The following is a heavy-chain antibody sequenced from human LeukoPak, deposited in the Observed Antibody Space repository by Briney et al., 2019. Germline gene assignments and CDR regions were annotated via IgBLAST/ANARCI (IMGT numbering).Heavy chain of an antibody. CDR3: AKGRFRSRNGFDI. CDR1: GFTFSSHA. J-gene: IGHJ3*02. Sequence: GGSLRLSCAASGFTFSSHAMSWVRQAPGKGLEWVSGLSANGTGTYYADSVKGRFTISRDNSKSTLYLQMNSVRAEDTAVYHCAKGRFRSRNGFDIWGQGTMVTVPS. D-gene: IGHD6-13*01. V-gene: IGHV3-23*01. CDR2: LSANGTGT.